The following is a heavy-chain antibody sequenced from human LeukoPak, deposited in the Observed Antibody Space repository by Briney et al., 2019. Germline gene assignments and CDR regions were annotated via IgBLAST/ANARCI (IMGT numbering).Heavy chain of an antibody. Sequence: GGSLRLSCAASGFTFSSYGMHWVRQAPGKGLEWVAVIWYDGTDKYYADSVKGRFTISRDNSKNTLDLQMNSLRAADTAVYYCARDGLRGNNWFDPWGQGTLVTVSS. CDR2: IWYDGTDK. CDR1: GFTFSSYG. J-gene: IGHJ5*02. V-gene: IGHV3-33*01. D-gene: IGHD5-24*01. CDR3: ARDGLRGNNWFDP.